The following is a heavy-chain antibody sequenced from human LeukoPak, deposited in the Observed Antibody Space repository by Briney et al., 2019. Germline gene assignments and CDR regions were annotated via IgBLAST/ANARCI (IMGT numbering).Heavy chain of an antibody. Sequence: GGSLRLSCAASGFTFSSYALSWVGQAPGKGLEWVSAISDSGGSTYYADSVKGRFTISRDNSKNTLYLQMNSLRAEDTAVYYCATYDFWSGYGVGYWGQGTLVTVSS. CDR1: GFTFSSYA. V-gene: IGHV3-23*01. J-gene: IGHJ4*02. CDR3: ATYDFWSGYGVGY. D-gene: IGHD3-3*01. CDR2: ISDSGGST.